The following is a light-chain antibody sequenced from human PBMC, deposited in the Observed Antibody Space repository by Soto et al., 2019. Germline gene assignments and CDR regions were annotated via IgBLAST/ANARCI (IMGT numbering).Light chain of an antibody. CDR2: GAS. V-gene: IGKV1-9*01. CDR3: QQLNGSPWT. CDR1: PAIASF. J-gene: IGKJ1*01. Sequence: IQLTQSPSSLSASVGDRVTITCRASPAIASFLAWYQQKPGTAPKLLIYGASTLQSGVPSRFSGSRSGTDYTLTIASLQPEDFATYYCQQLNGSPWTVGQGTKVDSK.